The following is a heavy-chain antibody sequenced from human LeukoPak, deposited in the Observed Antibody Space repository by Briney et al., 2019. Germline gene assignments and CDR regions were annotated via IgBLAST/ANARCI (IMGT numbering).Heavy chain of an antibody. Sequence: GGSLRLSCAASGFTFSSYAMHWVRQAPGKGLEYVSGISSNGGSTNYANSVKGRLTISRDNSKNTLYLQMGSLRAEDMAVYYCARYRCSSTSCFVDYWGQGTLVTVSS. J-gene: IGHJ4*02. V-gene: IGHV3-64*01. CDR2: ISSNGGST. D-gene: IGHD2-2*01. CDR3: ARYRCSSTSCFVDY. CDR1: GFTFSSYA.